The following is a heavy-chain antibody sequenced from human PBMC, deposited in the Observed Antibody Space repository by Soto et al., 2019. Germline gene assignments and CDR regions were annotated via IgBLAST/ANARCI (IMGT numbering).Heavy chain of an antibody. V-gene: IGHV3-23*01. CDR2: VTGGGSNT. D-gene: IGHD6-19*01. CDR3: AKHGGYSSGWCGYS. J-gene: IGHJ4*02. CDR1: GFTFSSYA. Sequence: EVQLLESGGGLVQPGESLRLSCAASGFTFSSYAMTWVRQAPGKGLEWVSAVTGGGSNTFHADSVRGRFTISRDNSKNTRYLQMNSRTAEDTAVYYCAKHGGYSSGWCGYSWGQGTLVTVSS.